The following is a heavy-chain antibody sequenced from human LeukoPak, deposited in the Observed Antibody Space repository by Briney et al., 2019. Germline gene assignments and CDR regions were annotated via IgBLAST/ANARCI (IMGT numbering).Heavy chain of an antibody. CDR3: ARLGLYTSSWYRYYYFDY. J-gene: IGHJ4*02. V-gene: IGHV4-34*01. D-gene: IGHD6-13*01. CDR1: GGSFNDYS. CDR2: INHSGST. Sequence: PSETLSLTCGVHGGSFNDYSWTWIRQSPGKGLEWIGEINHSGSTTYNPSLRSRFTMSVDASKNQFSLRLSSVTAADTAVYYCARLGLYTSSWYRYYYFDYWGQGNLVTVSS.